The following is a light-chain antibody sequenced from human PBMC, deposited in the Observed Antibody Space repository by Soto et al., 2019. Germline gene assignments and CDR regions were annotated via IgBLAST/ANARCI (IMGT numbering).Light chain of an antibody. CDR1: QSVSSNY. CDR2: GAS. Sequence: EIVLTQSPGTLSLSPGERATLSCRASQSVSSNYLAWYQQRPGQAPRLLIYGASSRATGIPDRFSGSGTGTGLTLTISRLQPEDFAGDYWRRCDSSWWMFRRGPKVEIK. J-gene: IGKJ1*01. V-gene: IGKV3-20*01. CDR3: RRCDSSWWM.